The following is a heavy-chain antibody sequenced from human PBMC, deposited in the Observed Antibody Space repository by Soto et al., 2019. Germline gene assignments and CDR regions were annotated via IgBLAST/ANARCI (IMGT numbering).Heavy chain of an antibody. D-gene: IGHD6-6*01. CDR1: GYSFTSYW. CDR3: ERHLGTYRSSSPLGY. CDR2: IDPSDSYV. V-gene: IGHV5-10-1*01. J-gene: IGHJ4*02. Sequence: GESLKISCKGSGYSFTSYWISWVRQMPGKGLEWMGKIDPSDSYVNYSPSFQGHVTISTDNSISTAYLQWSSLEASDTAIFYRERHLGTYRSSSPLGYWGQGTLVIVSA.